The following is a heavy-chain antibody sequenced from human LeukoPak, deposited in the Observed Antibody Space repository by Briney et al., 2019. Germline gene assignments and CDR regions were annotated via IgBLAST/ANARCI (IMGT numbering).Heavy chain of an antibody. CDR2: IYYSGST. CDR3: ARTSGSYYSYGAFDI. J-gene: IGHJ3*02. V-gene: IGHV4-59*01. Sequence: SETLSLTCPVSGGSISSYYWSWIRQPPGKGLEWIGYIYYSGSTNYNPSLKSRVTISVDTSKNQFSLKLSSVTAADTAVYYCARTSGSYYSYGAFDIWGQGTMVTVSS. CDR1: GGSISSYY. D-gene: IGHD1-26*01.